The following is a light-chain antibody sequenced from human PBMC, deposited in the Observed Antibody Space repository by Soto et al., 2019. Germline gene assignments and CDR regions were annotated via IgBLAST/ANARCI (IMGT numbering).Light chain of an antibody. CDR2: AAS. CDR3: QQCYSVPLT. V-gene: IGKV1-39*01. J-gene: IGKJ4*01. CDR1: QSISIY. Sequence: DIQMTQSPSSLSASVGDRVSITCRASQSISIYLNWYQQKPGQAPNLLISAASSLQSGVPFRFSGSGSGTDFTLTISSLQPEDFATYYCQQCYSVPLTFGGGTKVEIK.